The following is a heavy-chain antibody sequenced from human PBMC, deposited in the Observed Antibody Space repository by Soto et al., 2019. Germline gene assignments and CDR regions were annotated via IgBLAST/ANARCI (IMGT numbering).Heavy chain of an antibody. CDR1: GFTFGTSD. CDR2: ISASGASI. Sequence: GGSLRLSCAASGFTFGTSDMSWVRQAPGKGLEWVSSISASGASIYYADSVRGRFTISRDNSKYALYLQMNSLRAEDTALYYCXKVVGWSSSSKVGRFDHWGQGTKVTVSS. CDR3: XKVVGWSSSSKVGRFDH. V-gene: IGHV3-23*01. D-gene: IGHD6-6*01. J-gene: IGHJ4*02.